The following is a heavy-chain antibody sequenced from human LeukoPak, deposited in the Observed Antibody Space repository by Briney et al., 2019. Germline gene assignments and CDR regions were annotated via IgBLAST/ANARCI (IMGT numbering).Heavy chain of an antibody. J-gene: IGHJ4*02. CDR3: ARLTHGGSGYEHEMADWYFDY. Sequence: SETLSLTCAVPGGSISSYYWSWIRQPPGKGLEWVSHICYSGITNYNPSLTRRVTISGYTSKNQISLKLSSVTAADTAVYYCARLTHGGSGYEHEMADWYFDYWGQGTLVTVSS. CDR2: ICYSGIT. D-gene: IGHD5-12*01. CDR1: GGSISSYY. V-gene: IGHV4-59*08.